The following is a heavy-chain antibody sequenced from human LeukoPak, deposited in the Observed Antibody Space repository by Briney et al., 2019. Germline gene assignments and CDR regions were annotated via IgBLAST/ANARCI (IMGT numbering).Heavy chain of an antibody. Sequence: SQTLSLTCTVSGGSISSGSYYWSWIRQPAGKGLEWIGRIYTSGSTNYNPSLKSRVTISVETSKNQFSLKLSSVTAADTAVYYCARDWPRMDVWGKGTTVTVSS. CDR3: ARDWPRMDV. CDR2: IYTSGST. CDR1: GGSISSGSYY. V-gene: IGHV4-61*02. J-gene: IGHJ6*03.